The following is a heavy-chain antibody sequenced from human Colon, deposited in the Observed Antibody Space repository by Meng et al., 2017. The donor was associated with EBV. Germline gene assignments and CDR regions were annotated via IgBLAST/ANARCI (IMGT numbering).Heavy chain of an antibody. CDR3: AQGGLYSSTWGQY. Sequence: LRLGSGGGLVQPGGHLRLFCAAAGVTFSSYAMSWVRQAPGKGLEWVSAMSGSGGSTYYADSVKGRFTISRDNSKNTLYLQVNSLRVEDTALYYCAQGGLYSSTWGQYWGQGTLVTVSS. J-gene: IGHJ1*01. CDR1: GVTFSSYA. D-gene: IGHD6-13*01. CDR2: MSGSGGST. V-gene: IGHV3-23*01.